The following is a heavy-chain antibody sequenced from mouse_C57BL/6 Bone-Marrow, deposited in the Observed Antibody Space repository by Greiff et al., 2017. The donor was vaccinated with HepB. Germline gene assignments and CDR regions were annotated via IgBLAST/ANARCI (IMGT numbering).Heavy chain of an antibody. Sequence: VQLQQPGAELVMPGASVKLSCKASGYTFTSYWMHWVKQRPGHGLEWIGEIDPSDSYTNYNQKFKGKSTLTVDKSSSTAYMQLSSLTSEDSAVYYWARGRGGRVDYWGQGTTLTVSS. V-gene: IGHV1-69*01. J-gene: IGHJ2*01. D-gene: IGHD1-1*01. CDR3: ARGRGGRVDY. CDR2: IDPSDSYT. CDR1: GYTFTSYW.